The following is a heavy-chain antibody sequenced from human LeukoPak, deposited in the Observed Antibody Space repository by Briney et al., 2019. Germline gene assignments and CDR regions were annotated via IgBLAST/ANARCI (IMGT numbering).Heavy chain of an antibody. CDR1: GFTFSSYS. J-gene: IGHJ5*02. CDR2: ISSSSSYI. Sequence: GRSLRLSCAASGFTFSSYSMNWVRQAPGKGLEWVSSISSSSSYIYYADSVKGRFTISRDNAKNSLYLQMNSLRAEDTAVYYCARDPHGDCSSTSCYYNWFDPWGQGTLVTVSS. CDR3: ARDPHGDCSSTSCYYNWFDP. D-gene: IGHD2-2*01. V-gene: IGHV3-21*01.